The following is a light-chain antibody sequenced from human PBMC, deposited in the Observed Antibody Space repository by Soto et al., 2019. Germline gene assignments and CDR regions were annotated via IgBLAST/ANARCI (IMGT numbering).Light chain of an antibody. J-gene: IGLJ1*01. CDR2: EVN. CDR3: SSYAGGSNV. Sequence: QSVLTQPPSASGSPGQSVAISRTGTSSDVGGYNYVSWYQQHPGKAPNLMIYEVNKRPSGVPDRFSGSKSGNTASLTVSGLPGEDEADYYCSSYAGGSNVFGTGTKVTVL. CDR1: SSDVGGYNY. V-gene: IGLV2-8*01.